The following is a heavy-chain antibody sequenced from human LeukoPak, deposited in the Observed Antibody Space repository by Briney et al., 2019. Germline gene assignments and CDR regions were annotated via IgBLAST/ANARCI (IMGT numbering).Heavy chain of an antibody. CDR1: GFPFSDYY. Sequence: GGSLRLSCAASGFPFSDYYMTWIRQVPGKGLEWVSYISTSSGFTKYADSVKGRFTISRDNAKNSLYLQVNSLRAEDTAVYFCAKDDGGSVTTTDFEYWGQGTLVTVSS. D-gene: IGHD4-17*01. V-gene: IGHV3-11*05. J-gene: IGHJ4*02. CDR2: ISTSSGFT. CDR3: AKDDGGSVTTTDFEY.